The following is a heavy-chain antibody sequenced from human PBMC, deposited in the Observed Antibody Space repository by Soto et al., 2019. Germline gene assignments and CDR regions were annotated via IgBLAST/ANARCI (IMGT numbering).Heavy chain of an antibody. D-gene: IGHD2-2*01. CDR3: ARVLAAVLMDV. CDR1: GFTVSSNC. CDR2: IYSGGST. Sequence: EVQLVESGGGLVQPGGSLRLSCAASGFTVSSNCMSWVRQAPGKGLEWVSVIYSGGSTYYADSVKGRFTISRDNSKNTLYLQMNSLRAEDTAVYYCARVLAAVLMDVWGQGTTVTVSS. V-gene: IGHV3-66*01. J-gene: IGHJ6*02.